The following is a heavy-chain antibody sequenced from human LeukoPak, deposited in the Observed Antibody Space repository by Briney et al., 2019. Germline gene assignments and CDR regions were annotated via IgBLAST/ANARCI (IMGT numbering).Heavy chain of an antibody. D-gene: IGHD6-13*01. CDR3: ARQVTAAADLPVSWFDP. J-gene: IGHJ5*02. V-gene: IGHV4-38-2*02. CDR1: GYSISSGYY. Sequence: PSETLSLTCTVSGYSISSGYYWGWIRQPPGKGLEWIGSIYHSGSTYYNPSLKSRVTISVDTSKNQFSLKLSSVTAADTAVYYCARQVTAAADLPVSWFDPWGQGTLVTVSS. CDR2: IYHSGST.